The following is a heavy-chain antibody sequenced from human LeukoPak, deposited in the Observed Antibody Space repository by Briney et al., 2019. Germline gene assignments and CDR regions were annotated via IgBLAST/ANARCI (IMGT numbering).Heavy chain of an antibody. J-gene: IGHJ3*01. CDR3: ARSLSGAFDL. V-gene: IGHV3-72*01. Sequence: PGGSLRLSCAASGFTFSSYGMDWVRQAPGKGLEWVGRIRNKPNSYTTEYAASVKGRFTISRDDSKNSLYLQMNSLNTEDTAVYYCARSLSGAFDLWGQGTMVTVSS. CDR2: IRNKPNSYTT. D-gene: IGHD5/OR15-5a*01. CDR1: GFTFSSYG.